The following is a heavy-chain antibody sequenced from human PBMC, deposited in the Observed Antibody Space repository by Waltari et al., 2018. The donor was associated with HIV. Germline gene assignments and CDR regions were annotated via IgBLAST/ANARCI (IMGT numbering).Heavy chain of an antibody. V-gene: IGHV4-4*02. J-gene: IGHJ4*02. D-gene: IGHD6-19*01. Sequence: QVQLQELGPGLVQPSGTLSLTRLVSGVSASGSNWWSWARQSAGKGVEWSGEIHHSGRRNLHPSLKSRVTMSLDPSKNQFSLNLLSMTAADTAVYYCARVDRNAWYKYVDFWGQGLLVTVSS. CDR2: IHHSGRR. CDR1: GVSASGSNW. CDR3: ARVDRNAWYKYVDF.